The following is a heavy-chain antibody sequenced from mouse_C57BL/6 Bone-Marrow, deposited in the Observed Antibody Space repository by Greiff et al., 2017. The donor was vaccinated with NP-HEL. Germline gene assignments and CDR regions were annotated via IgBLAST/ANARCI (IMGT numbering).Heavy chain of an antibody. Sequence: QVHVKQPGAELVRPGSSVKLSCKASGYTFTSYWMDWVKQRPGQGLEWIGNIYPSDSETHYNQKFKDKATLTVDKSSSTAYMQLSSLTSEDSAVYYCAREDDYYGSRGYDYWGQGTTLTVSS. V-gene: IGHV1-61*01. D-gene: IGHD1-1*01. CDR1: GYTFTSYW. J-gene: IGHJ2*01. CDR3: AREDDYYGSRGYDY. CDR2: IYPSDSET.